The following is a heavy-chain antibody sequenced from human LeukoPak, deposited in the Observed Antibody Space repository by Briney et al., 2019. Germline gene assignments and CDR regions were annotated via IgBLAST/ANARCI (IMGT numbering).Heavy chain of an antibody. CDR1: GFTFSSTG. J-gene: IGHJ4*02. CDR3: ARDAGTAWPFDY. V-gene: IGHV3-23*01. D-gene: IGHD2-21*02. CDR2: ISGSGDNT. Sequence: GASLRLSCAASGFTFSSTGMSWVRQAPGKGLYWVSTISGSGDNTHYAESVRGRFTISRDNSKNTMYLEMNSLRAEDTAIYYCARDAGTAWPFDYWGQGALITVSS.